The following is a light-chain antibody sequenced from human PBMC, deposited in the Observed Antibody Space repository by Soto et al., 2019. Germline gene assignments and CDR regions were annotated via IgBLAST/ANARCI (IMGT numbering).Light chain of an antibody. CDR3: QPYNDWPPTWT. Sequence: EIVMTQSPATLSVSPGERATLSCRASQSVSNKLAWYQQKPGQAPRVLIYGASTRATGIPARFSGSGSGTEFTLTISSLQSEDFAVYYCQPYNDWPPTWTFGQGTRVAIK. CDR2: GAS. V-gene: IGKV3-15*01. CDR1: QSVSNK. J-gene: IGKJ1*01.